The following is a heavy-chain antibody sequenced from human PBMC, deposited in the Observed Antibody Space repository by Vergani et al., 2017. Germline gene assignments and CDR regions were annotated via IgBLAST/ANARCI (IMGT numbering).Heavy chain of an antibody. CDR1: GGSISSYY. J-gene: IGHJ3*02. Sequence: QVQLQESGPGLVKPSETLSLTCTVSGGSISSYYWSWIRQPPGKGLEWIGYISYSGSTNYNPTLKSRVTISVDTSKNQFSLKLSSVTAADTAVYYCARDGPAGAFDIWGQGTMVTVSS. CDR2: ISYSGST. D-gene: IGHD6-19*01. CDR3: ARDGPAGAFDI. V-gene: IGHV4-59*01.